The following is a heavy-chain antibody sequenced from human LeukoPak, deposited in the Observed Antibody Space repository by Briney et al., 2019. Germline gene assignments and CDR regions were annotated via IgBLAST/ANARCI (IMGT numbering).Heavy chain of an antibody. D-gene: IGHD1-26*01. CDR3: ARVRSGSHWRGKYYYYHYMDV. CDR2: ISGSGGST. CDR1: GFTLSSYA. V-gene: IGHV3-23*01. J-gene: IGHJ6*03. Sequence: GGSLRLSCAPSGFTLSSYAMSWVRAAPGKGVEWVSAISGSGGSTYYADPEKGRYTISPDKAPNSLYLQMNSLRAEDTAVYYCARVRSGSHWRGKYYYYHYMDVWGKGTTVTVSS.